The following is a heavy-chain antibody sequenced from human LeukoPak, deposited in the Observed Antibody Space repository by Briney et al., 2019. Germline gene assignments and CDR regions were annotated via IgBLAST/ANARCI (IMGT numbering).Heavy chain of an antibody. V-gene: IGHV1-2*06. CDR1: GYTFTGYY. CDR3: ARPYYDILTGYYYMDV. J-gene: IGHJ6*03. CDR2: INPNSGGT. Sequence: GASVKVSCKASGYTFTGYYMHWVRQAPGQGLEWMGRINPNSGGTNYAQKFQGRVAMTRDTSISTAYMVLSRLRSDDTAVYYCARPYYDILTGYYYMDVWGKGTTVTVSS. D-gene: IGHD3-9*01.